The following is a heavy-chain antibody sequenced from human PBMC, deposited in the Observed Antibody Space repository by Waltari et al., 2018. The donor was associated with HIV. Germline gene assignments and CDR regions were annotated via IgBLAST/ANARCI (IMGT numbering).Heavy chain of an antibody. Sequence: QVQLVESGGGVVQPGGSLRLSCAASGFTFGTYAMHWVRQAPGKGLEWVAFLRQDGGEVYYADSVKGRFSISRDNPKNTLYLQMNSLRVEDTAVYYCTTEDRSMVGGAFDYWGQGTLVTVSS. V-gene: IGHV3-30*02. CDR1: GFTFGTYA. CDR2: LRQDGGEV. D-gene: IGHD5-18*01. CDR3: TTEDRSMVGGAFDY. J-gene: IGHJ4*02.